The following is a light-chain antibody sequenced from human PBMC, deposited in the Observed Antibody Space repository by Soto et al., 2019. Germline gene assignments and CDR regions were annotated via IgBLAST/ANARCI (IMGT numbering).Light chain of an antibody. CDR1: KLGTKY. Sequence: SYELTQPPSVSVSPGQTASITCSGDKLGTKYACWYQQKPGQSPVLVIYQDTKRPSGIPERFAGSNSGNTATLTMSGTQAMDEADYYCQAWDRSTVVFGGGTKLTVL. J-gene: IGLJ2*01. CDR3: QAWDRSTVV. CDR2: QDT. V-gene: IGLV3-1*01.